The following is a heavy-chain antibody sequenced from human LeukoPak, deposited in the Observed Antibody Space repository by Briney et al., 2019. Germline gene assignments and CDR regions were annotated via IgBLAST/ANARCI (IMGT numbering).Heavy chain of an antibody. Sequence: GRSLRLSCAASGFTFDDYAMHWVRQAPGKGLEWVSGISWNSGSIGYADSVKGRFTISRDNAKNSLYLQMNSLRAEDTALYHCAKDIGDILTGYYIFQHWGQGTLVTVSS. CDR2: ISWNSGSI. J-gene: IGHJ1*01. CDR1: GFTFDDYA. D-gene: IGHD3-9*01. CDR3: AKDIGDILTGYYIFQH. V-gene: IGHV3-9*01.